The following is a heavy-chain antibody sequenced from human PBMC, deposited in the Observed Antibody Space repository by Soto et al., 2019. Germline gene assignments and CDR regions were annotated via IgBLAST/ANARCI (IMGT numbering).Heavy chain of an antibody. CDR1: GFTFSSYA. V-gene: IGHV3-23*01. CDR3: AKACGGDCYGGVDY. D-gene: IGHD2-21*01. J-gene: IGHJ4*02. Sequence: GGSLRLSCAASGFTFSSYAMSWVRQAPGKGLEWVSAISGSGGSTYYADSVKGRFTISRDNSKNTLYLQMNSLRAEDTVVYYCAKACGGDCYGGVDYWGQGTLVTVSS. CDR2: ISGSGGST.